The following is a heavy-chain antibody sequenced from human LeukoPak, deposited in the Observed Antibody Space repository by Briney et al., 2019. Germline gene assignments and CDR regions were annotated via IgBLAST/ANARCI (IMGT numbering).Heavy chain of an antibody. CDR1: GGSFSGYH. J-gene: IGHJ5*02. CDR2: INHSGST. D-gene: IGHD6-6*01. CDR3: ARGFPSSSRWFDP. Sequence: SETLSLTCGVHGGSFSGYHWSWIRLRPGKGLEWIGDINHSGSTHYNPSLKSRVTILVDTSNNQFSLKLHSVTAADTAVYYCARGFPSSSRWFDPRGQGTLVTISS. V-gene: IGHV4-34*01.